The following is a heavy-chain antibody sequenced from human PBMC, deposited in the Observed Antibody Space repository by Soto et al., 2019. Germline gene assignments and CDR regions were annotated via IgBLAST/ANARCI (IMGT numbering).Heavy chain of an antibody. CDR3: ARSYGSGSYFFDY. CDR1: GGSFSGYY. J-gene: IGHJ4*02. Sequence: SETLSLTCAVYGGSFSGYYWSWIRQPPGKGLEWIGEINHSGSTNYNPSLKSRVTISVDTSKNQFSLKLSSVTAADTAVYYCARSYGSGSYFFDYWGQGTLVTVSS. V-gene: IGHV4-34*01. CDR2: INHSGST. D-gene: IGHD3-10*01.